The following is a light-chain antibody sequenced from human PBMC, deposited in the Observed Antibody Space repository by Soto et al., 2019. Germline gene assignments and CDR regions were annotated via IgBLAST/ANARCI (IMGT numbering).Light chain of an antibody. Sequence: EIVLTQSPATLSLSPGERATLSCRASQSVSSYLAWYQQKPGQAPRLLIYDASNRATGIPARFSGSGSGTDFTLTISSLEAEDFAVYHCQQRSNWLITFGQGTRLEIK. J-gene: IGKJ5*01. CDR2: DAS. CDR1: QSVSSY. V-gene: IGKV3-11*01. CDR3: QQRSNWLIT.